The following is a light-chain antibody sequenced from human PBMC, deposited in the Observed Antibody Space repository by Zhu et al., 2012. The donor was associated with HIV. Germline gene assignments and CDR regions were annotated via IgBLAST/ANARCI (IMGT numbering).Light chain of an antibody. CDR2: AAS. Sequence: EIVLTQSPGTLSLSPGERATLSCRASQSINSRYLAWYQQKPGQAPRLLIYAASSRATGITDQFSGSGSGTDFTLTISRLEPEDFAVYYCQQYGSSPHTFGGGTKVDIK. J-gene: IGKJ4*01. CDR1: QSINSRY. V-gene: IGKV3-20*01. CDR3: QQYGSSPHT.